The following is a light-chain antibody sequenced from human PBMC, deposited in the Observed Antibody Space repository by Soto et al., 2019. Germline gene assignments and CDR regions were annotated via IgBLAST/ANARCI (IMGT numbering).Light chain of an antibody. CDR3: QQYNNWHT. CDR2: GAS. V-gene: IGKV3-15*01. CDR1: QSVSSN. Sequence: EIVMTQSPATLSVSPGERATLSCRASQSVSSNLAWYQQKPGQAPRLLIYGASTRATGIPARFSGSGSGTEFTLTISSLQSEDFAVYYCQQYNNWHTFGPGTKLEIK. J-gene: IGKJ2*01.